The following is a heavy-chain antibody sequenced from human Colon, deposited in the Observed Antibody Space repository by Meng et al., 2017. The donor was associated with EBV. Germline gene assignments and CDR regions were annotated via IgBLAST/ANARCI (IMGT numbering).Heavy chain of an antibody. Sequence: VRWRECGVGLIQPGGSRGLSGAAAGFTVSSNYMTWVRQAPGKGLEWVSVIYSGGGTYLADSVKGRFTISRDNSKNTLYLQMNSLRAEDTAVYYCARYGDYAPKDWGQGTLVTVSS. D-gene: IGHD4-17*01. V-gene: IGHV3-53*01. CDR3: ARYGDYAPKD. J-gene: IGHJ4*02. CDR1: GFTVSSNY. CDR2: IYSGGGT.